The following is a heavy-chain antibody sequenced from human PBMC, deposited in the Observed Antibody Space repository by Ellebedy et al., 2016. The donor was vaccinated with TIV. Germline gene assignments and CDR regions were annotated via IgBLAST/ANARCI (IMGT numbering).Heavy chain of an antibody. Sequence: GESLKISCAASGFTFSRHWMHWIRQAPGTGLVWFSRINGDGGFTSHADFVKGRFTISRDNAKNTLYLQMNSLKAEDTAMYYCSTLSDTGYWGHGTLVTVSS. CDR2: INGDGGFT. D-gene: IGHD2-21*02. J-gene: IGHJ4*01. V-gene: IGHV3-74*01. CDR3: STLSDTGY. CDR1: GFTFSRHW.